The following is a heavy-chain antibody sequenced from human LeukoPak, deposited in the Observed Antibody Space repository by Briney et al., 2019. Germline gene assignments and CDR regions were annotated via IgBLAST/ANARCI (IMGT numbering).Heavy chain of an antibody. CDR1: GASFSGYF. J-gene: IGHJ3*02. CDR3: ARGPDYYGDYISWFPDAFDM. CDR2: IKYDGTT. Sequence: SETLSLTCAVSGASFSGYFWNWIRQSPQKGLEWIGEIKYDGTTNYNPSLTSRVTLSIDKATNQFHLKVTSLTAADTAVHYCARGPDYYGDYISWFPDAFDMWGQGTLVSVSP. V-gene: IGHV4-34*01. D-gene: IGHD4-17*01.